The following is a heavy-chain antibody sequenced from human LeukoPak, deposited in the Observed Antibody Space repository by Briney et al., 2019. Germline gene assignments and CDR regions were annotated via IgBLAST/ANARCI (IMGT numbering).Heavy chain of an antibody. Sequence: SETLSLTCTVSGGSISSGDYYWSWIRQPPGKGLEWIGYIYYSGSTYYNPSLKSRVTISVDTSKNQFSLKLSSVTAADTAVYYCVWGSVQYQPSTYYYYYMDVWGKGTTVTVSS. CDR1: GGSISSGDYY. V-gene: IGHV4-30-4*08. J-gene: IGHJ6*03. D-gene: IGHD2-2*01. CDR3: VWGSVQYQPSTYYYYYMDV. CDR2: IYYSGST.